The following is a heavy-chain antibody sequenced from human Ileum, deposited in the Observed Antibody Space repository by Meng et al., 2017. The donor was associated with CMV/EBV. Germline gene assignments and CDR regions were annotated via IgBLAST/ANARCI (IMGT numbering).Heavy chain of an antibody. Sequence: GGSLRLSCAASGFTFNYYMSLIRQAPGKGLEWISYISRDSTAIFYADSVRGRFTISRDNAKNSLFLQMYSLRAEDTAVYYCAREWTGGSFDHWGQGTLVTVSS. J-gene: IGHJ4*02. V-gene: IGHV3-11*04. CDR3: AREWTGGSFDH. CDR1: GFTFNYY. D-gene: IGHD3/OR15-3a*01. CDR2: ISRDSTAI.